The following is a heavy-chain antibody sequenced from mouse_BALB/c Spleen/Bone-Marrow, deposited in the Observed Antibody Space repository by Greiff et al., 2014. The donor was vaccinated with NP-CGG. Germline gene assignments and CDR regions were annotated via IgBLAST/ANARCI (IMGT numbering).Heavy chain of an antibody. CDR3: ARALDSSGYGFAY. D-gene: IGHD3-2*01. V-gene: IGHV2-9*02. CDR1: GFSLTSYG. CDR2: IWAGGST. Sequence: QVQLKQSGPGLVAPSQSLSITCTVSGFSLTSYGVHWVRQPPGKGLEWLGVIWAGGSTNYNSALMSRLSISKDNSKSQVFLEMNSLQTDDTAMYYCARALDSSGYGFAYWGQGTLVTVSA. J-gene: IGHJ3*01.